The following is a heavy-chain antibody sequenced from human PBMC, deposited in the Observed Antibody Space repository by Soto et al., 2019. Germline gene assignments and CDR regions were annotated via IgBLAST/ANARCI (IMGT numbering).Heavy chain of an antibody. D-gene: IGHD3-3*01. J-gene: IGHJ4*02. CDR3: ANDSYYDFWSGYYSGGELFDY. CDR1: GFTFSSYA. V-gene: IGHV3-23*01. CDR2: ISGSGGST. Sequence: GGSLRLSCAASGFTFSSYAMSWVRQAPGKGLEWVSAISGSGGSTYYADSVKGRFTITRDNSKNTLYLQMNSLRSEDKAVYYCANDSYYDFWSGYYSGGELFDYWGQGTLVTVSS.